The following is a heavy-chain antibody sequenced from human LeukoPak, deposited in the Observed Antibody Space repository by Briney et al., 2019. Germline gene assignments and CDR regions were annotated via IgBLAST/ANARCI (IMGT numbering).Heavy chain of an antibody. Sequence: ASVKVSCKASGYTFTSYDINWVRQAPGQWLEWMGWISAYNGNTNYAQKFQGRVTMTRNTSISTAYMELSSLRSEDTAVYYCASSAWFGDPTGFDPWGQGTLVTVSS. J-gene: IGHJ5*02. CDR2: ISAYNGNT. CDR3: ASSAWFGDPTGFDP. V-gene: IGHV1-8*01. D-gene: IGHD3-10*01. CDR1: GYTFTSYD.